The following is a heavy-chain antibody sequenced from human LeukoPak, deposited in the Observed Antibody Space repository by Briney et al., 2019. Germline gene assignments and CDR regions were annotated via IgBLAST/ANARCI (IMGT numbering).Heavy chain of an antibody. V-gene: IGHV4-34*01. Sequence: SETLSLTCAVYGGSFSGYYWSWIRQPPGKGLEWIGEINHSGSTNYNPSLKSRVTMPVDTSKNQFSLKLSSVTAADTAVYYCARGLAVAIDYWGQGTLVTVSS. CDR2: INHSGST. CDR3: ARGLAVAIDY. D-gene: IGHD6-19*01. J-gene: IGHJ4*02. CDR1: GGSFSGYY.